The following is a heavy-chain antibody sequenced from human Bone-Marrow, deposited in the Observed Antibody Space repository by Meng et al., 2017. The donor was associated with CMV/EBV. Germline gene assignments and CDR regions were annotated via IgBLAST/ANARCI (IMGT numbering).Heavy chain of an antibody. D-gene: IGHD4-17*01. CDR1: GFSFSGYG. CDR3: ARDWGDYGTRWGMDV. Sequence: GGSLRLSCAASGFSFSGYGMYWVRQAPGKGLEWVSSISSSSSYIYYADSVKGRFTISRDNAKNSLYLQMNSLRAEDTAVYYCARDWGDYGTRWGMDVWGQGTTVTVSS. J-gene: IGHJ6*02. CDR2: ISSSSSYI. V-gene: IGHV3-21*01.